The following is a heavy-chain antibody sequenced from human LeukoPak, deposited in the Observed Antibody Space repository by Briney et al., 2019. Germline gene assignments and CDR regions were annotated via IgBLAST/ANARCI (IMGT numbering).Heavy chain of an antibody. CDR2: INHSGST. J-gene: IGHJ4*02. Sequence: SETLSLTCAVYGGSFSGYYWSWIRQPPGKGLEWIGEINHSGSTNYNPSLKSRVTISVDTSKNQFSPKLSSVTAADTAVYYCARRRTYGSGSLDYWGQGTLVTVSS. V-gene: IGHV4-34*01. CDR3: ARRRTYGSGSLDY. CDR1: GGSFSGYY. D-gene: IGHD3-10*01.